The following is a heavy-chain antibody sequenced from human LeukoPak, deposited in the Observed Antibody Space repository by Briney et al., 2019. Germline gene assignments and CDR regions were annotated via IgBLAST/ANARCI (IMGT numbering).Heavy chain of an antibody. D-gene: IGHD3-22*01. J-gene: IGHJ4*02. V-gene: IGHV3-23*01. CDR2: ITSSGDGT. Sequence: QPGGPLRLSCAASGFTFSIYAMSWVRQAPGKGLQWVSSITSSGDGTYYADSVKGRFTISKENSENMLYLQMNSLRVEDTAVYFCAKDRPNYYGSNGHYYRRDGDYWGQGTLVTVSS. CDR3: AKDRPNYYGSNGHYYRRDGDY. CDR1: GFTFSIYA.